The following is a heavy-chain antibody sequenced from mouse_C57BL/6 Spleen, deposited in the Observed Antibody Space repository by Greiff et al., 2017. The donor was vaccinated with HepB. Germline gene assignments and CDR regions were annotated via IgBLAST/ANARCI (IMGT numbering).Heavy chain of an antibody. CDR1: GFTFSNYW. CDR3: TIYYDYDDY. Sequence: EVKVEESGGGLVQPGGSMKLSCVASGFTFSNYWMNWVRQSPEKGLEWVAQIRLKSDNYATHYAESVKGRFTISRDDSKSSVYLQMNNLRAEDTGIYYCTIYYDYDDYWGQGTTLTVSS. CDR2: IRLKSDNYAT. D-gene: IGHD2-4*01. V-gene: IGHV6-3*01. J-gene: IGHJ2*01.